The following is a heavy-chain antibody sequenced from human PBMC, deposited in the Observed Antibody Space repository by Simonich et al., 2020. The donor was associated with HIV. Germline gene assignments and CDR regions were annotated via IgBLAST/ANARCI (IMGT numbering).Heavy chain of an antibody. CDR3: AGTGPLLDF. V-gene: IGHV4-38-2*01. CDR2: IYHSGST. D-gene: IGHD7-27*01. J-gene: IGHJ4*02. CDR1: GYSISSGYS. Sequence: QLQLQESGPGLVKPSETLSLTCAVSGYSISSGYSWGWIRQPPGKGLEWIGNIYHSGSTYYTPSLKSRVTMSVDTSKNQFSLKLSSVTAADTAVYYCAGTGPLLDFWGQGTLVTVSS.